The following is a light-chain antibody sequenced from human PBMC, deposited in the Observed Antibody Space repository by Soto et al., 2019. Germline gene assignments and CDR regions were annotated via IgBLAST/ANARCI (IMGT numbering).Light chain of an antibody. J-gene: IGKJ1*01. Sequence: IVLTQSPGTLSLSPGERTTLSCRASKSISRYLAWYQQKPGQGPRLLIYGASSRATGTPDRFSGSGSGADFTLTINRLEPEYFALYYCQQYGSSPPTFCPGTKVEI. CDR2: GAS. V-gene: IGKV3-20*01. CDR1: KSISRY. CDR3: QQYGSSPPT.